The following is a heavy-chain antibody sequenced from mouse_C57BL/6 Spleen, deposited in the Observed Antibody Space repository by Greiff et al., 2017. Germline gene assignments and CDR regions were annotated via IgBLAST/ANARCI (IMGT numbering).Heavy chain of an antibody. CDR1: GFNIKDDY. J-gene: IGHJ2*01. V-gene: IGHV14-4*01. D-gene: IGHD4-1*01. CDR2: IDPENGAT. Sequence: VQLKESGAELVRPGASVKLSCTASGFNIKDDYMHWVKQRPEQGLEWIGWIDPENGATEYASKFQGKATITADTSSNTAYLQLSSLTSEDTAVYYCTGTGFDYWGQGTTLTVSS. CDR3: TGTGFDY.